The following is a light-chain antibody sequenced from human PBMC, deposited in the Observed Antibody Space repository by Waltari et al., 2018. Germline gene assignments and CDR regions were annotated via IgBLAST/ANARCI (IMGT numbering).Light chain of an antibody. Sequence: IVMTQSPDSLAVSVGETATITCKSSQSLLYSSNNKNYLAWYQKKPGQPPKVLIYWASNRASGVPDRISGSGSGTEFTLTISSLQTEDVAVYYCHQYYSIPLTFGGGTKVEIK. V-gene: IGKV4-1*01. CDR1: QSLLYSSNNKNY. J-gene: IGKJ4*01. CDR3: HQYYSIPLT. CDR2: WAS.